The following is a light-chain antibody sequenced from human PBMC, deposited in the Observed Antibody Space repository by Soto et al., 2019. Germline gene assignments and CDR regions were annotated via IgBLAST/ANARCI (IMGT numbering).Light chain of an antibody. Sequence: EIVMTQSPATLSVSPGERATLSCRASQSVSSSLAWYQQKPGQAPRLLIYGASTRATGIPARFSGSGSGTEFXLXIXSLXSXXFAVYYCQQYNNWPPLTFGGGTKVEIK. V-gene: IGKV3-15*01. CDR1: QSVSSS. CDR2: GAS. CDR3: QQYNNWPPLT. J-gene: IGKJ4*01.